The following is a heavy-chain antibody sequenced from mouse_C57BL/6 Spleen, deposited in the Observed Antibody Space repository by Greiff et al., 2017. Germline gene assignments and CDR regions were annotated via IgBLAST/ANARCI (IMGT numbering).Heavy chain of an antibody. V-gene: IGHV3-6*01. CDR1: GYSITSGYF. D-gene: IGHD1-1*01. CDR2: ISYDGSN. J-gene: IGHJ3*01. Sequence: EVQLQESGPGLVKPSQSLTLSCTATGYSITSGYFWSWIRQFPGNKLEWMGYISYDGSNNYKPSLKNRNSITGDTSKNQFYLKLNSVTTEDTAPYYCARDYYGSSFTTWFADWGQGALVTVSA. CDR3: ARDYYGSSFTTWFAD.